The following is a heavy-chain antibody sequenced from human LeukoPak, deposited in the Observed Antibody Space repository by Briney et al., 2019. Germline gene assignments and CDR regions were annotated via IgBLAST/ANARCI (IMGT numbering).Heavy chain of an antibody. Sequence: GGSLRLSCAASGFTFFSYWMHWVRQAPGKGLEWVAVIWYDGSNKYYADSVEGRFTISRDNSKNTLYLQMNSLRAEDTAVYYSARDRLSGYCTGGSCYPEAFYWGQGTLVTVSS. CDR3: ARDRLSGYCTGGSCYPEAFY. V-gene: IGHV3-33*08. CDR2: IWYDGSNK. J-gene: IGHJ4*02. D-gene: IGHD2-15*01. CDR1: GFTFFSYW.